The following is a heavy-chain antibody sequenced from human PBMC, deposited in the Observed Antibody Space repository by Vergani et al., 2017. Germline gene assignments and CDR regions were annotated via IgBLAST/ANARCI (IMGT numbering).Heavy chain of an antibody. D-gene: IGHD3-10*01. Sequence: EVQLVESGGGLVKPGGSLRLSCAASGFTFSSYSMNWVRQAPGKGLEWVSSISSSSSYIYYADSVKGRFTISRDNAKNSLYLQMNSLRAEDTAVYYCARGELIEYGMDVWGQGTTVTVSS. CDR3: ARGELIEYGMDV. CDR2: ISSSSSYI. V-gene: IGHV3-21*01. J-gene: IGHJ6*02. CDR1: GFTFSSYS.